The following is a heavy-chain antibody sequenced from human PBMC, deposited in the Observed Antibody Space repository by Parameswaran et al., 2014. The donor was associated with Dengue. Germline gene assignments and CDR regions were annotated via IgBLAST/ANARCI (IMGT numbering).Heavy chain of an antibody. V-gene: IGHV3-7*01. CDR2: IKQDGSEK. D-gene: IGHD3-22*01. CDR3: ARERGDYYDSSGYPYYFDY. J-gene: IGHJ4*02. Sequence: VRQMPGKGLEWVANIKQDGSEKYYVDSVKGRFTISRDNAKNSLYLQMNSLRAEDTAVYYCARERGDYYDSSGYPYYFDYWGQGTLVTVSS.